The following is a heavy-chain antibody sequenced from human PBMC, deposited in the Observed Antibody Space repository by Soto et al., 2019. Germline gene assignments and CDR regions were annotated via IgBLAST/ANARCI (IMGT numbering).Heavy chain of an antibody. V-gene: IGHV3-30*18. D-gene: IGHD6-19*01. CDR3: SNLVYSSGLAADF. Sequence: QVQLVESGGGVVQPGRSLRLSCAASGFTFSGYGMHWVRQAPGKGLEWVALISYDGTNKYYADSVKGRFTISRDNSKNTLYQQMNSLRAEDTAVYYCSNLVYSSGLAADFWGQGTLGTVSS. CDR2: ISYDGTNK. CDR1: GFTFSGYG. J-gene: IGHJ4*02.